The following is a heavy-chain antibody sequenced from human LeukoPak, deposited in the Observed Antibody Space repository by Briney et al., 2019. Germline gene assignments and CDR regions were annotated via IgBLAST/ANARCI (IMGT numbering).Heavy chain of an antibody. Sequence: GGSLILSCAASGFDFGKFAMTWVRQGPGKGLEWVSTINAVDANTYYADSVGGRFTVSRDNSKKTLYLQMRRLRAEDTATYYCAKQFLDANWGQGTRVTVSS. CDR3: AKQFLDAN. CDR1: GFDFGKFA. D-gene: IGHD5-24*01. J-gene: IGHJ4*02. CDR2: INAVDANT. V-gene: IGHV3-23*01.